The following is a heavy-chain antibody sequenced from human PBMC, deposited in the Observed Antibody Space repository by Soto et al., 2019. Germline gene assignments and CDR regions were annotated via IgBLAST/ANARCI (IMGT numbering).Heavy chain of an antibody. CDR2: VTHDGTER. CDR3: AREKNSGYYRAVAY. V-gene: IGHV3-30*03. J-gene: IGHJ4*02. Sequence: QVQLVASGGGVVQPGRSLSLSCAASGFTLSGHGLHWVRQAPGKGLEWVAVVTHDGTERHYPDSVKGRLTITIDISQTTFYLQMNRRRVEDTAMYYCAREKNSGYYRAVAYRGQGTLLTVSS. D-gene: IGHD3-10*01. CDR1: GFTLSGHG.